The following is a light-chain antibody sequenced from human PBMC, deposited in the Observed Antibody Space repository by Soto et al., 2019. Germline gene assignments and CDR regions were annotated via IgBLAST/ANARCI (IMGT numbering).Light chain of an antibody. CDR3: QQRTRWPMT. V-gene: IGKV3-11*01. CDR1: RNLHSF. CDR2: DGS. J-gene: IGKJ5*01. Sequence: EIVLTQSPATLSVSPGERVTLSCRASRNLHSFLNWYQQRPGQAPRPLIYDGSKRAAGVPDRISGDGSGTDYTLTISSLEPEDFAVYYCQQRTRWPMTFGQGTRLEIK.